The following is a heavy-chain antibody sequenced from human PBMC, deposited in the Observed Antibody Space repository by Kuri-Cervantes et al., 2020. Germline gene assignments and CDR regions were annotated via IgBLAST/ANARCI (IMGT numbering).Heavy chain of an antibody. J-gene: IGHJ4*02. V-gene: IGHV3-23*01. CDR2: ISGSGGST. D-gene: IGHD1-26*01. Sequence: GGSLRLSCAASGFTFSSYAMSWVRQAPGKGLEWVSAISGSGGSTYYADSVKGRFTISRDNAKNSLYLQMNSLRAEDTAVYYCARRWAGATPKAGVDYWGQGTLVTVSS. CDR3: ARRWAGATPKAGVDY. CDR1: GFTFSSYA.